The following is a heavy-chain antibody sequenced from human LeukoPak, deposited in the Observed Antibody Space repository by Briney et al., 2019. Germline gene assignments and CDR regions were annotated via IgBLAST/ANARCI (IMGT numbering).Heavy chain of an antibody. D-gene: IGHD2-2*01. CDR2: IYNTGDT. V-gene: IGHV3-53*01. CDR1: GFTVSSNY. CDR3: ARWFCSSTYCYYDY. J-gene: IGHJ4*02. Sequence: PGWSLRLSCAASGFTVSSNYMSWIRQAPGKGLEWVSFIYNTGDTYYADSVKGRFTISRDNSKNTLSLQMNSLRADDTAVYYCARWFCSSTYCYYDYWGQGTLVTVSS.